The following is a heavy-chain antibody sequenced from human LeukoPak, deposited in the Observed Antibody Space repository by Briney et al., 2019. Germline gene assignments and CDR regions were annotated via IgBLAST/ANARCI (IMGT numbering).Heavy chain of an antibody. D-gene: IGHD5-18*01. CDR3: ARDLADTAMITAY. V-gene: IGHV4-39*07. J-gene: IGHJ4*02. CDR2: IDHSGST. CDR1: GGSISSYSYY. Sequence: SETLSLTCMVSGGSISSYSYYWGWIRQPPGKGLEWIGSIDHSGSTYYNPSLKSRVTISVDASKNQFSLKVAPVTAADTAVYYCARDLADTAMITAYWGQGTLVTVSS.